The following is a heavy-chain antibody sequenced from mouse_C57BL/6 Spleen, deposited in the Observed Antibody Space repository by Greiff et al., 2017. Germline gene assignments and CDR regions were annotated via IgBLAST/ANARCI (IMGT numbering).Heavy chain of an antibody. V-gene: IGHV2-9-1*01. CDR2: IWTGGGT. J-gene: IGHJ1*03. CDR1: GFSLTSYA. CDR3: ARYYGSSYGGYFDV. Sequence: VQRVESGPGLVAPSQSLSITCTVSGFSLTSYAISWVRQPPGKGLEWLGVIWTGGGTNYNSALKSRLSISKDNSKSQVFLKMNSLQTDDTARYYCARYYGSSYGGYFDVWGTGTTVTVSS. D-gene: IGHD1-1*01.